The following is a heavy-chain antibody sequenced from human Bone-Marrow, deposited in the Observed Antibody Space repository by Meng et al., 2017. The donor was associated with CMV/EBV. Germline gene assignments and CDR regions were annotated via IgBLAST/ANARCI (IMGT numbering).Heavy chain of an antibody. J-gene: IGHJ6*02. V-gene: IGHV3-9*01. CDR1: GFTFDDFA. D-gene: IGHD2-21*02. Sequence: SLKISCAASGFTFDDFAMHWVRQTPGEGLEWVSGISGNTGFIGYADSVKGRFTISRDNAKKTLSLQMNTLRPDDTALYYCAKGGGERVTFDAMDVWGQGTTVTVSS. CDR2: ISGNTGFI. CDR3: AKGGGERVTFDAMDV.